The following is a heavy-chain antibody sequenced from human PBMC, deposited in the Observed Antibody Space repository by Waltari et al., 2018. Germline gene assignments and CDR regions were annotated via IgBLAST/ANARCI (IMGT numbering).Heavy chain of an antibody. J-gene: IGHJ2*01. CDR1: GFSLSHYA. CDR2: IDGVRPNT. Sequence: EVLLVESGGGLVQPGGSLRLSCSASGFSLSHYAMHWVRQAPGKRLEYFSAIDGVRPNTYYADFVGDRFSLSKDDSKNMLYLEMSSLRLEDTAMYNCVRRAVGDDTHWYFDLWGRGTLVTVSS. V-gene: IGHV3-64D*06. D-gene: IGHD5-12*01. CDR3: VRRAVGDDTHWYFDL.